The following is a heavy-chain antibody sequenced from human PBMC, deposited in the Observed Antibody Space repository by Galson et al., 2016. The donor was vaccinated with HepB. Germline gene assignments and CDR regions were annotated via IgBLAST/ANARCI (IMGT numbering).Heavy chain of an antibody. D-gene: IGHD3-22*01. CDR2: IRHTGKT. J-gene: IGHJ4*02. Sequence: SETLSLTCAVSGGSFSGFFWSWVRQPPGKGLEWIGEIRHTGKTNYNPSLESRVTMSVDTSKKLFYLKLTSVTAAETAVYYCVRKDYDSSGFYDQDYWGQGTLVSVSS. V-gene: IGHV4-34*01. CDR1: GGSFSGFF. CDR3: VRKDYDSSGFYDQDY.